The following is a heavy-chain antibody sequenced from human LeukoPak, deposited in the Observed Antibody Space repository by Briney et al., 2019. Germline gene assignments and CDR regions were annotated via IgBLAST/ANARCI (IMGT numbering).Heavy chain of an antibody. Sequence: GGSLRLSCAASGFTFSSYWMSWVRQAPGKGLEWVANIKQDGSEKYYVDSVKGRFTISRDNAKNSLYLQLNSLRAEDTAVYYCANLWSGDYFDYWGQGTLVTVSS. CDR1: GFTFSSYW. V-gene: IGHV3-7*01. D-gene: IGHD3-10*02. CDR3: ANLWSGDYFDY. CDR2: IKQDGSEK. J-gene: IGHJ4*02.